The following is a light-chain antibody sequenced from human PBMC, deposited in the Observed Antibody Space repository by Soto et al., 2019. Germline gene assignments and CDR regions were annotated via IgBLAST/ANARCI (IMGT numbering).Light chain of an antibody. CDR2: GAS. CDR1: QSFLSTY. J-gene: IGKJ4*01. CDR3: QQYGSSPRT. Sequence: EIVLTQSPGTLSLSPGERATLSCRASQSFLSTYLAWYQQKPGQAPRLLIYGASTRATGIPDRFSGSGSGTDFTLTFTRLEPEDFAVYYCQQYGSSPRTFGGGTKVEIK. V-gene: IGKV3-20*01.